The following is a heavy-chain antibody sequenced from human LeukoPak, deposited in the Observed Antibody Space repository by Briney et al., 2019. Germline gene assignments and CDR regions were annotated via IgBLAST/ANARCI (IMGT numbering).Heavy chain of an antibody. D-gene: IGHD3-3*01. Sequence: QPGGSLRLSCAASGFTFSTYVMNWFRQAPGKGLEWVSTISVGAEYIFYADSVKGRFTISRDDSNNALYLQMHSLRAEDTALYYCASGPPFLNYFEYWGQGTLVTVSS. CDR1: GFTFSTYV. CDR3: ASGPPFLNYFEY. J-gene: IGHJ4*02. CDR2: ISVGAEYI. V-gene: IGHV3-23*01.